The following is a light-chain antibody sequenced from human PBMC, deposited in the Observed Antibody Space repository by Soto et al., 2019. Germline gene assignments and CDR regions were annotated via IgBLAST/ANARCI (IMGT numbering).Light chain of an antibody. CDR1: QSVSRF. J-gene: IGKJ2*02. Sequence: EIVMTQSPATLSVSPGERVTLSCRASQSVSRFLAWYQQRPGQAPRLLIYDTSTRATGVPARVSGSGSGTEFSLTISSLQSEDFAVYYCQQYDNWSRCTFGQGTKLEVK. CDR2: DTS. CDR3: QQYDNWSRCT. V-gene: IGKV3-15*01.